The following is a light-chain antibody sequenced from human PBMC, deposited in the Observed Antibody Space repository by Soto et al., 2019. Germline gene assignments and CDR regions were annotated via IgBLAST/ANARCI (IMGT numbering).Light chain of an antibody. Sequence: QSALTQPASLSGSPGQSITISCTGTSSDVGYYNYVSWYQQHPGKAPKVIIYEVGNRPSAVSYRFSGSKSGNTASLTISGLQAEHEADYYCSSYISVSSPVVFGGGTKLPVL. V-gene: IGLV2-14*01. CDR1: SSDVGYYNY. CDR2: EVG. CDR3: SSYISVSSPVV. J-gene: IGLJ2*01.